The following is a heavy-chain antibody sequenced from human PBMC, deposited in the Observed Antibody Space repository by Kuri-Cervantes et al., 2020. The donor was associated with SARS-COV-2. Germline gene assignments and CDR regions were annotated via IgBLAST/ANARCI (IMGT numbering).Heavy chain of an antibody. Sequence: ETLSLTCTVSGGSISSSSYYWGWIRQPPGKGLEWVSAISGSGGSTYYADSVKGRFTISRDNSKNTLYLQMNSLRAEDTAVYYCAKIDIVVVVAALSDAFDIWGQGTMVTVSS. CDR3: AKIDIVVVVAALSDAFDI. CDR1: GGSISSSSYY. J-gene: IGHJ3*02. CDR2: ISGSGGST. D-gene: IGHD2-15*01. V-gene: IGHV3-23*01.